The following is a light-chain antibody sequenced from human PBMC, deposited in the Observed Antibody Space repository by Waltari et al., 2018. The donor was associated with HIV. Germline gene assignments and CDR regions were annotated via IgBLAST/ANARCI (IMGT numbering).Light chain of an antibody. CDR1: FSNIGNIG. V-gene: IGLV1-44*01. J-gene: IGLJ3*02. CDR2: TTN. CDR3: GAWDDNLDAWV. Sequence: QSVLTQAPSASGTPGQRVTISCSGSFSNIGNIGVRWFQQLTGTAPKLLIYTTNQRSSGVPDRFSGSKSGTSASLSSSGLQSDDEADYYCGAWDDNLDAWVFGGGTKLSV.